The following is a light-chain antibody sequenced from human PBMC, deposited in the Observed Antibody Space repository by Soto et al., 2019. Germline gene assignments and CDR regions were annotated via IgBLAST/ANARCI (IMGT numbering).Light chain of an antibody. CDR2: GTS. CDR3: HQDFNLPWT. J-gene: IGKJ1*01. CDR1: QTVSRMY. Sequence: EIVMTQSAATLSVSPGERSTLSCSSSQTVSRMYLSWFQQKPGQAPRLLIYGTSTRATGIPVRFSGSGSGTDFTLTISSLQPEDFAVYFCHQDFNLPWTFGQGTKVDI. V-gene: IGKV3D-7*01.